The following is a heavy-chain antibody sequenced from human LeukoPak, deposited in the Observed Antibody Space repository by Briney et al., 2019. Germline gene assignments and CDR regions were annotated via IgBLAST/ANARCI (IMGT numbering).Heavy chain of an antibody. J-gene: IGHJ4*02. CDR1: GYTFTSYA. CDR2: INTNTGNP. CDR3: ARVASGYYYSCFDY. Sequence: ASVKVSCKASGYTFTSYAMNWVRQAPGQGLEWMGWINTNTGNPTYAQGFTGRFVFSLDTSVSTAYLQISSLKAEDTAVYYCARVASGYYYSCFDYWGQGTLVTVSS. V-gene: IGHV7-4-1*02. D-gene: IGHD3-22*01.